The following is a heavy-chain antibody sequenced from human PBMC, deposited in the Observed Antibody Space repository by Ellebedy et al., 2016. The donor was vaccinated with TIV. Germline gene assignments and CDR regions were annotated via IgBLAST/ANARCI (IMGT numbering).Heavy chain of an antibody. J-gene: IGHJ6*03. CDR3: ARGHEWYYYYMDV. CDR1: GGSFSGYY. Sequence: SETLSLXXAVYGGSFSGYYWSWIRQPPGKGLEWIGEINHSGSTNYNPSLKSRVTISVDTSKNQFSLKLSSVTAADTAVYYCARGHEWYYYYMDVWGKGTTVTVSS. D-gene: IGHD3-3*01. V-gene: IGHV4-34*01. CDR2: INHSGST.